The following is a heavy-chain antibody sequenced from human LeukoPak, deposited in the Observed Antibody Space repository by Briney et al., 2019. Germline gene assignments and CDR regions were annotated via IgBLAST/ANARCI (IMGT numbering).Heavy chain of an antibody. CDR1: GFTFSSYA. J-gene: IGHJ5*02. CDR3: ANGGTYSSGP. D-gene: IGHD3-22*01. V-gene: IGHV3-30-3*01. Sequence: AGGSLRLSCAASGFTFSSYAMHWVRQAPGKGLEWVAVISYDGSNKYYADSVKGRFTISRDNSKNTLYLQMNSLRAEDTAVYYRANGGTYSSGPWGQGTLVTVSS. CDR2: ISYDGSNK.